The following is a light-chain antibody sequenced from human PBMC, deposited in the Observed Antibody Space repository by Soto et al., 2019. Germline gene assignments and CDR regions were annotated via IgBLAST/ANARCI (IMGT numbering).Light chain of an antibody. Sequence: EIVLTQSPGTLSLSPGERATPSCRASQSISNYLAWYQHKPGQAPRLLISDASKRASGVPARFSGSGSGTDFTLAISSLEPEDFAVYYCQQRSQWPPLTFGGGTTVEIK. V-gene: IGKV3-11*01. CDR2: DAS. CDR1: QSISNY. CDR3: QQRSQWPPLT. J-gene: IGKJ4*01.